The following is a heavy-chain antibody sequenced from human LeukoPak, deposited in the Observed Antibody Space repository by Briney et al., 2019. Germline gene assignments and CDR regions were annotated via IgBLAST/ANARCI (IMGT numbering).Heavy chain of an antibody. J-gene: IGHJ3*02. CDR2: VNLQGST. Sequence: SETPSLTCGVSGGSITNTNYWTWVRQPPGKGLEWIGEVNLQGSTNYNPSLMGRVAISVDTSENHISLQLTSVTAADTAVYYCARERVGWGSSAFDIWGQGTMVTVSS. CDR3: ARERVGWGSSAFDI. D-gene: IGHD2-21*01. CDR1: GGSITNTNY. V-gene: IGHV4-4*02.